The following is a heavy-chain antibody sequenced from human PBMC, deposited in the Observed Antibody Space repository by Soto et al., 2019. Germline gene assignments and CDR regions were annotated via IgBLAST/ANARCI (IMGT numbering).Heavy chain of an antibody. CDR3: TKARLWGGDGYNSYYYNAMDV. D-gene: IGHD3-16*01. V-gene: IGHV3-23*01. CDR2: ISGSGGST. Sequence: GGSLRLSCAASGFTFSSYAMSWVRQAPGKGLEWVSAISGSGGSTYYADSVKGRFTISRDNAKNSLYLQMNSLRPEDTALYYCTKARLWGGDGYNSYYYNAMDVWGQGTTVTVSS. J-gene: IGHJ6*02. CDR1: GFTFSSYA.